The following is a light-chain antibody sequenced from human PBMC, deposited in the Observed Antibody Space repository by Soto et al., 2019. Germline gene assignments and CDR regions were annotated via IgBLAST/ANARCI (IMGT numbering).Light chain of an antibody. Sequence: QSALTQPASVSGSPGQSITISCTGTSNDVGGYNYVSWFQQHPGKAPKFMIYDVSRRSSGVSNRFSGSKSGNTASLTISGLQAEDEADYYCCSYTRTTSFVFGTGTKLTVL. CDR1: SNDVGGYNY. CDR3: CSYTRTTSFV. J-gene: IGLJ1*01. V-gene: IGLV2-14*01. CDR2: DVS.